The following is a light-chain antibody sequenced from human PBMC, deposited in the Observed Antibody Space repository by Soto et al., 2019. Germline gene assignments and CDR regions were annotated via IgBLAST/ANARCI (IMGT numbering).Light chain of an antibody. Sequence: EIVLTQSPGTLSLSPGEIATLSCRASQSVSSSYLAWYQQKPGQAPRLLIYGASSRATGIPDRFSGSGSGTDLPLTISRLEPEDFAVYYCQQYGSSPRTFGQGTKVEIK. V-gene: IGKV3-20*01. J-gene: IGKJ1*01. CDR3: QQYGSSPRT. CDR2: GAS. CDR1: QSVSSSY.